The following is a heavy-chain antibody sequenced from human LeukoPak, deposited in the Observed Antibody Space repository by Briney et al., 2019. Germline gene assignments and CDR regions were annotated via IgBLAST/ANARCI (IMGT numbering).Heavy chain of an antibody. J-gene: IGHJ4*02. CDR3: ARGISELLPKIFDY. V-gene: IGHV4-59*08. D-gene: IGHD1-26*01. CDR2: IYYSGST. Sequence: PSETLSLTCTVSGGSISSYYWSWIRQPPGKGLEWIGYIYYSGSTNYNPSLKSRVTISVDTSKNQFSLKLSSVTAADTAVYYCARGISELLPKIFDYWGQGTLVTVSS. CDR1: GGSISSYY.